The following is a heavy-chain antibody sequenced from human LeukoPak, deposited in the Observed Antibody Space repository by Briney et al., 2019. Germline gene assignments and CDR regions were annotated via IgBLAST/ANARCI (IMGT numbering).Heavy chain of an antibody. CDR1: GFTFSSYW. V-gene: IGHV3-30*18. D-gene: IGHD6-19*01. J-gene: IGHJ4*02. CDR3: AKDPLGIAVAGAFDY. Sequence: GGSLRLSCAASGFTFSSYWMSWVRQAPGKGLEWVAFISYDGSNKYYADSVKGRFTISRDNSKNTLYLQMNSLRAEDTAVYYCAKDPLGIAVAGAFDYWGQGTLVTVSS. CDR2: ISYDGSNK.